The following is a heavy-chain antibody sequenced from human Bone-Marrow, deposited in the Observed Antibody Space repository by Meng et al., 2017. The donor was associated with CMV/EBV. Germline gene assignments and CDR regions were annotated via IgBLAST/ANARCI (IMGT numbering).Heavy chain of an antibody. CDR1: GFTFSDYY. CDR3: ARDKSSSGWPPDY. CDR2: IYSGGST. V-gene: IGHV3-66*02. Sequence: GESLKISCAASGFTFSDYYMSWVRQAPGKGLEWVSVIYSGGSTYYADSVKGRFTISRDNSKNTLYLQMNSLRAEDTAVYYCARDKSSSGWPPDYWGQGTLVTVSS. D-gene: IGHD6-19*01. J-gene: IGHJ4*02.